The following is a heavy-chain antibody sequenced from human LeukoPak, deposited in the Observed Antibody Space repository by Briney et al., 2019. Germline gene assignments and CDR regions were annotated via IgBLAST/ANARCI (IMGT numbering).Heavy chain of an antibody. Sequence: TSETLSLTCTVSGGSISSYYWSWIRQPPGKGLEWIGHIYYSGSTNYNPSLKRRVTISVDTSKNQFSLKLSSVTAADTAVYYCARDLWGDGYNSAPYYYYYMDVWGKGTTVTVSS. CDR1: GGSISSYY. D-gene: IGHD5-24*01. CDR3: ARDLWGDGYNSAPYYYYYMDV. CDR2: IYYSGST. J-gene: IGHJ6*03. V-gene: IGHV4-59*01.